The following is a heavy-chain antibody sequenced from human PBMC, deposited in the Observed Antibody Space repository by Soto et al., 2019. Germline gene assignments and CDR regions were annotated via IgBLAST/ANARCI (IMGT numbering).Heavy chain of an antibody. CDR1: GDTFTEYY. D-gene: IGHD2-21*02. CDR3: ARGGHVVVVTAALDY. V-gene: IGHV1-46*01. CDR2: VNPSGGHT. J-gene: IGHJ4*02. Sequence: QVQLMQSGAEVKKPGASVKVSCKVSGDTFTEYYIHWVRQAPGQGLEWMGTVNPSGGHTTYAQHFLGRVNMTSDTAPSTLYMELTSLTSEDTAVYYCARGGHVVVVTAALDYWGQGTLVTVSS.